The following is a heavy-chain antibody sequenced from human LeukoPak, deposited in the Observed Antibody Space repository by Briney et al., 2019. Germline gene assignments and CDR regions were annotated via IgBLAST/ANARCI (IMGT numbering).Heavy chain of an antibody. CDR3: ARGGRSSSGYGALDY. Sequence: GGSLRLSCAASGFTFSSYEMNWVRLAPGRGLECVSYISSSGSTIYYADSVKGRFTISRDNAKKSLYLQLNSLRAEDTAVYYCARGGRSSSGYGALDYWGQGTLVTVSS. CDR1: GFTFSSYE. D-gene: IGHD6-13*01. J-gene: IGHJ4*02. CDR2: ISSSGSTI. V-gene: IGHV3-48*03.